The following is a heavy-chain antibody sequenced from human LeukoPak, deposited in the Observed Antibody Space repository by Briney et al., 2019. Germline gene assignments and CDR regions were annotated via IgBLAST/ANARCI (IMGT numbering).Heavy chain of an antibody. Sequence: SETLSLTCAVSGYSISSGYYWGWIRQPPGKGLEWIGSIYHSGSTYYNPSLKSRVTISVDTSKNQFSLKLSSVTAADTAVYYCARHRVVCYDFWSGYYGDYWGQGTLVTVSS. CDR2: IYHSGST. V-gene: IGHV4-38-2*01. CDR3: ARHRVVCYDFWSGYYGDY. D-gene: IGHD3-3*01. CDR1: GYSISSGYY. J-gene: IGHJ4*02.